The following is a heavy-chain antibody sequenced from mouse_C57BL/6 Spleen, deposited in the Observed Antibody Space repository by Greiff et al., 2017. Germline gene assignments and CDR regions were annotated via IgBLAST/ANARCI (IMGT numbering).Heavy chain of an antibody. V-gene: IGHV5-17*01. CDR2: ISSGSSTI. J-gene: IGHJ2*01. CDR1: GFTFSDYG. Sequence: DVKLVESGGGLVKPGGSLKLSCAASGFTFSDYGMHWVRQAPEKGLEWVAYISSGSSTIYYADTVKGRFTISRDNAKNTLFLQMTSLRSEDTAMYYCARGGYPTPFDYWGQGTTLTVSS. D-gene: IGHD3-1*01. CDR3: ARGGYPTPFDY.